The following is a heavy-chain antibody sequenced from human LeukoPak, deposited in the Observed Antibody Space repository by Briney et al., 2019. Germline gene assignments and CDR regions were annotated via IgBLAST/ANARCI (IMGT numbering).Heavy chain of an antibody. CDR2: IYPRDGST. CDR3: ARDQEGFDY. CDR1: GGTFSSYA. V-gene: IGHV1-46*01. Sequence: EASVKVSCKASGGTFSSYAIGWVRQAPGQGLEWMGMIYPRDGSTSYAQKFQGRVTVTRDTSTSTVHMELSGLRSEDTAVYYCARDQEGFDYWGQGTLVTVSS. J-gene: IGHJ4*02.